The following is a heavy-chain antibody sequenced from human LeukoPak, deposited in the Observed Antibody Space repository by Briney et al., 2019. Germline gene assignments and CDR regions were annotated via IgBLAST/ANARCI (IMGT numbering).Heavy chain of an antibody. J-gene: IGHJ3*02. CDR2: INAGNGNT. V-gene: IGHV1-3*03. CDR3: ARGVGKLRYFDWLSPPDAFDI. Sequence: GASVKVSCKASGYTFTSYAMHWVRQAPGQRLEWMGFINAGNGNTKYSQEFQGRVTITRDTSASTAYMELSSLRSEDMAVYYCARGVGKLRYFDWLSPPDAFDIWGQGTMVTVSS. CDR1: GYTFTSYA. D-gene: IGHD3-9*01.